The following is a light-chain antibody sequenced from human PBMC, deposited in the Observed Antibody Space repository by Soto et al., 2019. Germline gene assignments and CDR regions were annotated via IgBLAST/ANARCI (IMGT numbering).Light chain of an antibody. Sequence: IVLTQSPPTMSLSPVERTTRSCRASQSVSSYLAWYQQKPGQAPRLLIYDASNRATGIPARFSGSGSGTDFTLTISSLEPEDFAVYYCQQHGISPITVGQGTRLEI. CDR1: QSVSSY. V-gene: IGKV3-11*01. CDR3: QQHGISPIT. J-gene: IGKJ5*01. CDR2: DAS.